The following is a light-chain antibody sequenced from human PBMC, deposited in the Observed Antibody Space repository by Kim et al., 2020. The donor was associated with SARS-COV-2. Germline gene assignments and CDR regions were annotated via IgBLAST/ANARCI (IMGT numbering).Light chain of an antibody. CDR2: GAS. CDR1: QSVSNS. J-gene: IGKJ1*01. Sequence: VSPGERATVSCRASQSVSNSLAWYQQKPGQAPRLLIYGASTRANGIPARFSGSASGTEFTLTISSLQSADFAVYYCQQYNDWPWTFGQGTKVDIK. V-gene: IGKV3-15*01. CDR3: QQYNDWPWT.